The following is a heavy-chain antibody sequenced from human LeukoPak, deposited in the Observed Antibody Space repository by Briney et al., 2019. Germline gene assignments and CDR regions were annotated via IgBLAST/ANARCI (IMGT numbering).Heavy chain of an antibody. D-gene: IGHD6-19*01. CDR1: GYTFTSYG. Sequence: SVKVSCKASGYTFTSYGISWVRQAPGQGLEWMGGIIPIFGTANYAQKFQGRVTITADESTSTAYMELSSLRSEDTAVYYCARSGWYRHYFDCWGQGTLVTVSS. V-gene: IGHV1-69*13. J-gene: IGHJ4*02. CDR3: ARSGWYRHYFDC. CDR2: IIPIFGTA.